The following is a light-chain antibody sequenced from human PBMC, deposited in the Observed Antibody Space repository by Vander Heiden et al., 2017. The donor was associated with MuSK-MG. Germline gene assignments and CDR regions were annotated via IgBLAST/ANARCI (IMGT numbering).Light chain of an antibody. CDR3: AAWDDSLSGRV. CDR1: SSNIGSNY. V-gene: IGLV1-47*03. Sequence: SVLTPPPSASGTPAQRVTISCSGSSSNIGSNYVYWYQQLPGTAPKLLIYRNNQRPSGVPDRFSGSKSGTSASLAISGLWSEDEADYYCAAWDDSLSGRVFGGGTKLTVL. CDR2: RNN. J-gene: IGLJ3*02.